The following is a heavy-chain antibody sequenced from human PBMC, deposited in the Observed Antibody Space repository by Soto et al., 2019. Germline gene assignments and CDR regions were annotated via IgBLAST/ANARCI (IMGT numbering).Heavy chain of an antibody. Sequence: QITLKESGPTLVKPTQTLTLTCTFSGFSLSTSGVGVGWIRQPPGKALEWLALIYWDDDKRYSPSLKSRLTINKDTSKNQVVLTMTNMDPVDTATYYCAHRGSGYCGGDCHWYFDLWGRGTLVTVSS. CDR1: GFSLSTSGVG. D-gene: IGHD2-21*02. CDR2: IYWDDDK. J-gene: IGHJ2*01. V-gene: IGHV2-5*02. CDR3: AHRGSGYCGGDCHWYFDL.